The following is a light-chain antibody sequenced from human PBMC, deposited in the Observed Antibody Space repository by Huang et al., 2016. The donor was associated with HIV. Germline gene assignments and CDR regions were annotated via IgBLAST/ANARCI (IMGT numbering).Light chain of an antibody. V-gene: IGKV3-20*01. Sequence: EIVLTQSPGTLSLSPGERTTLSCRASQSLASTYLAWYQQQPGQPRRLLIDDESRRATGIPDRFRGSGSGPDFTLTISRLEPEDCAVYDCQQYGNSPLTFGGGTKVEIK. CDR2: DES. CDR3: QQYGNSPLT. CDR1: QSLASTY. J-gene: IGKJ4*01.